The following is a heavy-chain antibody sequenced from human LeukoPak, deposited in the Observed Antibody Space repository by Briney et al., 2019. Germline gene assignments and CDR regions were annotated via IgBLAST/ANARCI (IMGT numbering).Heavy chain of an antibody. CDR1: GFTFSSYW. V-gene: IGHV3-7*01. CDR2: IKQDGSEK. J-gene: IGHJ5*02. Sequence: GGSLRLSCAASGFTFSSYWMSWVRQAPGKGLEWVANIKQDGSEKYYVDSVKGRFTISRDNAKNSLYLQMNSLRAEDTAVYYCARDYANWNYDLHWFDPWGQGTLVTVSS. D-gene: IGHD1-7*01. CDR3: ARDYANWNYDLHWFDP.